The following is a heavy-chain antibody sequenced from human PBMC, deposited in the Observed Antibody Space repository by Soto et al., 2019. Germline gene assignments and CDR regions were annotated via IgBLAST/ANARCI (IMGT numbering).Heavy chain of an antibody. CDR3: AREGFYAMDV. CDR1: GFTFSSYA. V-gene: IGHV3-30-3*01. CDR2: ISYDGSNK. J-gene: IGHJ6*02. D-gene: IGHD2-2*01. Sequence: HPGGSLRLSCAASGFTFSSYAMHWVRQAPGKGLEWVAVISYDGSNKYYADSVKGRFTISRDNAKNSLYLQMSSLGAEDTAVYYCAREGFYAMDVWGQGTTVTVSS.